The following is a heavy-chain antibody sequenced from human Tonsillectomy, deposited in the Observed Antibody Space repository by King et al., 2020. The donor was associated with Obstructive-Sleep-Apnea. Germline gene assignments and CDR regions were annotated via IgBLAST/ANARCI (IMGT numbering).Heavy chain of an antibody. J-gene: IGHJ6*02. CDR2: VIPKFDTV. D-gene: IGHD5-24*01. CDR1: RVTFSSYA. V-gene: IGHV1-69*06. Sequence: QLVQSGAEVRRPGSSVKVSCKASRVTFSSYAITWVRQAPGQGLEWMGGVIPKFDTVDYAQKFQGRVTITADKSTSTAFLELRSLRSDDTAVYYCARNAAYPNYSGMDVWGQGTTVTVSS. CDR3: ARNAAYPNYSGMDV.